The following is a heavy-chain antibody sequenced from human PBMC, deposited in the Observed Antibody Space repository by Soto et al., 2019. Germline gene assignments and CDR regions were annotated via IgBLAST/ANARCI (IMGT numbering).Heavy chain of an antibody. CDR1: GLTFSNYA. D-gene: IGHD2-8*01. V-gene: IGHV3-23*01. J-gene: IGHJ6*02. CDR3: ASPRGVDYYYYDMDV. CDR2: ITGSGEGT. Sequence: GGSLRLSCAASGLTFSNYAMAWVRQAPGKGLEYVSSITGSGEGTYYAGSVKGRFTISRDNSKNTLYLQMNSLRAEDTAVYYCASPRGVDYYYYDMDVWGQGTTVTVSS.